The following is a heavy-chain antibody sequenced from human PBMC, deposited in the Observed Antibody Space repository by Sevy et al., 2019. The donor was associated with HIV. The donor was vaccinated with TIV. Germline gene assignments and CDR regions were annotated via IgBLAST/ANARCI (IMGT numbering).Heavy chain of an antibody. Sequence: GGSLRLSCAASGFTFSRYAMSWVRQAPGKGLEWVSTISGGGGSTYYADSVKGRFSISRDNSKNTLYLQLNSLRAEDTAVYYCAKAPGDDILTGYYVLFDHWGQGTLVTVSS. V-gene: IGHV3-23*01. CDR2: ISGGGGST. J-gene: IGHJ4*02. D-gene: IGHD3-9*01. CDR1: GFTFSRYA. CDR3: AKAPGDDILTGYYVLFDH.